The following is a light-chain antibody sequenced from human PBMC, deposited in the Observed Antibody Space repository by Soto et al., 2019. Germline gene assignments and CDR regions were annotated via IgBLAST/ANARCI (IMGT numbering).Light chain of an antibody. CDR3: QQSFSSPPT. J-gene: IGKJ2*01. V-gene: IGKV1-39*01. CDR1: QSISSY. CDR2: AAS. Sequence: DIQMTQSPSSLSASVGDTVTITCRASQSISSYLTWYHQKPGKAPNLLIYAASTLQTGVPARFSGSGSGTDFTLTITSLQPEDSATYYCQQSFSSPPTFGQWTKLEI.